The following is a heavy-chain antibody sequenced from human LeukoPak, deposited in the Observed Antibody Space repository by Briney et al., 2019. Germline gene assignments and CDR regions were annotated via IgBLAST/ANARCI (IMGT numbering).Heavy chain of an antibody. V-gene: IGHV4-4*02. J-gene: IGHJ3*02. CDR2: IFYSGST. Sequence: SETLSLTCAVSGGSISSSHWWSWVRQPPGKGLEWIGNIFYSGSTYYSPSLKSRVTISLDTSRNQFSLKLNSVTAADTAVYYCAKSNGYGLVDIWGQGTMVTVSS. CDR3: AKSNGYGLVDI. CDR1: GGSISSSHW. D-gene: IGHD3-10*01.